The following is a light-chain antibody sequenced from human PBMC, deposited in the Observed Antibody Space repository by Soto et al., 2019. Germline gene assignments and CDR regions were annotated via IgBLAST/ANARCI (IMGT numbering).Light chain of an antibody. J-gene: IGKJ2*01. V-gene: IGKV3-20*01. CDR2: GAS. CDR1: QSVTNKR. Sequence: EIVLTQSPDTLSLSPGERATLSCSASQSVTNKRLAWYQQKPGQAPRLLIYGASSRAGGIPDKFSGSGSGTDFPLTINRLEPADFAVYYCQQYGGLPYTFAQGTKLEI. CDR3: QQYGGLPYT.